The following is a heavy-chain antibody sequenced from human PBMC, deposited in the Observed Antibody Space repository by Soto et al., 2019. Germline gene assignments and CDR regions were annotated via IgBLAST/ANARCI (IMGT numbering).Heavy chain of an antibody. CDR3: AKGLVDYYDSRAQYFQH. J-gene: IGHJ1*01. V-gene: IGHV3-23*01. CDR2: ISGSGGST. Sequence: LRLSCAASGFTFSSYAMSWVRQAPGKGLEWVSAISGSGGSTYYADSVKGRFTISRDNSKNTLYLQMNSLRAEDTAVYYCAKGLVDYYDSRAQYFQHWGQGTLVTVSS. CDR1: GFTFSSYA. D-gene: IGHD3-22*01.